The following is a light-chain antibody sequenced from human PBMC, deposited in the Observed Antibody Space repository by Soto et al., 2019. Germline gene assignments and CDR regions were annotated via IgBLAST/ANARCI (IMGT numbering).Light chain of an antibody. CDR2: GAS. V-gene: IGKV3-20*01. J-gene: IGKJ4*01. CDR1: QSVTSNN. CDR3: QQYDTSPLT. Sequence: EIVLTQSPGTLSLSPGERVTLSCRASQSVTSNNLAWYQQKPGQAPSLLISGASTRATGIPDRFIGSGSGTDLPLIISRLEPEDFAVYYCQQYDTSPLTFGGGTKVEL.